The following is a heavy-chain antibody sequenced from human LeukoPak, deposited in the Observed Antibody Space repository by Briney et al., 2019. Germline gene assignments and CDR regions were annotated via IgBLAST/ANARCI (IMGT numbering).Heavy chain of an antibody. CDR1: GYTFTGYY. J-gene: IGHJ6*03. V-gene: IGHV1-2*02. Sequence: ASVKVSCKASGYTFTGYYMHWVRQAPGQGLEWMGWIDPNSGGTNYAQKFQGRVTMTRDTSISTAYMELSRLRSNDTAVYYYAREGPGEGFVATIFYYYYYMDVWGKGTTVTVSS. CDR2: IDPNSGGT. CDR3: AREGPGEGFVATIFYYYYYMDV. D-gene: IGHD5-12*01.